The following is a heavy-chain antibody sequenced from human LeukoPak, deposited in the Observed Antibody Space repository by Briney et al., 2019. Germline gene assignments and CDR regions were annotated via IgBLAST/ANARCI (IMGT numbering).Heavy chain of an antibody. V-gene: IGHV3-21*01. CDR3: ARDNLPRGSGWYNAFDI. Sequence: PGGSLRLSCAASGFTFSSYSMNWVRQAPGKGLEWGSSISSSSSYIYYADSVKGRFTISRDNAKNSLYLQMNSLRAEDTAVYYCARDNLPRGSGWYNAFDIWGQGTMVTVSS. D-gene: IGHD6-19*01. J-gene: IGHJ3*02. CDR1: GFTFSSYS. CDR2: ISSSSSYI.